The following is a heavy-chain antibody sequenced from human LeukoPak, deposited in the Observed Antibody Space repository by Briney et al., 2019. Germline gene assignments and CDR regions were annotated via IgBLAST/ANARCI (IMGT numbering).Heavy chain of an antibody. CDR2: IIPIFGTA. CDR1: GGTFSSYA. J-gene: IGHJ4*02. Sequence: ASVKVSCKASGGTFSSYAISWVRQAPGQGLEWMGGIIPIFGTANYAQKFQGGVTITADESTSTAYMELSSLRSEDTAVYYCAVGRDLDWPYYFDYWGQGTLVTVSS. V-gene: IGHV1-69*13. CDR3: AVGRDLDWPYYFDY. D-gene: IGHD3-9*01.